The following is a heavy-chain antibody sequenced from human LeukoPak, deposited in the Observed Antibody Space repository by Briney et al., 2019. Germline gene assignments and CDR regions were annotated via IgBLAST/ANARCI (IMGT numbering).Heavy chain of an antibody. CDR2: INPSGGST. V-gene: IGHV1-46*01. D-gene: IGHD2-8*02. CDR1: GYTFSNYY. Sequence: ASVKVSCKASGYTFSNYYMHWVRQAPGQGLEWMGIINPSGGSTTYAQKFQGRVTMTRDTSTTTVYMELSSLRSEDTAIYYCARDLVRSRGYFQDWGQGTLVTVSS. CDR3: ARDLVRSRGYFQD. J-gene: IGHJ1*01.